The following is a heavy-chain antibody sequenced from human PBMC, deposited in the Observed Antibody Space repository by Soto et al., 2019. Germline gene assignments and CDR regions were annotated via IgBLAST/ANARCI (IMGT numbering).Heavy chain of an antibody. CDR1: GYTFTSYG. V-gene: IGHV1-18*01. CDR3: AREPYCGSTSRLSCWFDP. J-gene: IGHJ5*02. CDR2: ISAYNGNT. D-gene: IGHD2-2*01. Sequence: ASVKVSCKASGYTFTSYGISWVRQAPGQGLEWMGWISAYNGNTNYAQKLQGRVTMTTDTSTSTAYMELRSLRSDDTAVHYCAREPYCGSTSRLSCWFDPWGQGTLVTVSS.